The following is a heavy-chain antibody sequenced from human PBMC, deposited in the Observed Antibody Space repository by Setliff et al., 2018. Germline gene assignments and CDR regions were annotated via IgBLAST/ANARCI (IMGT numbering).Heavy chain of an antibody. Sequence: PGGSLRLSCAASGFTVSSNYMSWVRQAPGKGLEWVSVIYSGGSTYYADSVKGRFTISRDNSKNTLYLQMNSLRAEDTAVYYCAGDQAGLVGATGRGSYYYGMDVWGQGTTVTVSS. CDR2: IYSGGST. CDR3: AGDQAGLVGATGRGSYYYGMDV. CDR1: GFTVSSNY. J-gene: IGHJ6*02. V-gene: IGHV3-66*01. D-gene: IGHD1-26*01.